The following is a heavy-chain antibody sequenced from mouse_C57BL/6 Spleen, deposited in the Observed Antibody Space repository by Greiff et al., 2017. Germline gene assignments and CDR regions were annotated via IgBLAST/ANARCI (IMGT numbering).Heavy chain of an antibody. D-gene: IGHD1-1*01. CDR3: TTCYYYGSSYGYFDV. V-gene: IGHV14-1*01. Sequence: VHVKQSGAELVRPGASVKLSCTASGFNIKDYYMHWVKQRPEQGLEWIGRIDPEDGDTEYAPKFQGKATMTADTSSNTAYLQLSSLTSEDTAVYYCTTCYYYGSSYGYFDVWGTGTTVTVSS. CDR2: IDPEDGDT. J-gene: IGHJ1*03. CDR1: GFNIKDYY.